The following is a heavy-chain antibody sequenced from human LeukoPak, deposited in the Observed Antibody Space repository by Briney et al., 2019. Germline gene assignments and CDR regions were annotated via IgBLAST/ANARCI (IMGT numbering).Heavy chain of an antibody. CDR2: ISGSSSKT. CDR1: GFTFSDYY. Sequence: GGSLRLSCAASGFTFSDYYMSWIRQAPGEGLECVSCISGSSSKTSCPVTVNGQYTISRDNAKNSVYLQMNSLRAEDTAVYYSARTNSLDYWGQGTLVTVSS. CDR3: ARTNSLDY. V-gene: IGHV3-11*03. J-gene: IGHJ4*02.